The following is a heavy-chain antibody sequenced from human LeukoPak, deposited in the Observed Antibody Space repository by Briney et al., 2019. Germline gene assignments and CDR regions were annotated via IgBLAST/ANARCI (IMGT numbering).Heavy chain of an antibody. D-gene: IGHD2-21*01. J-gene: IGHJ6*03. CDR3: ARAQGGASWNPYYYYLDV. V-gene: IGHV3-30*15. Sequence: GRSLRLPCAASGFTFSSFAMHWVRQAPGKGLEWLAVISDNGRDKSNADSVEGRFTISRDNSKNILYMEMSSLRGDDTAVYYCARAQGGASWNPYYYYLDVWGKGTTVTVSS. CDR1: GFTFSSFA. CDR2: ISDNGRDK.